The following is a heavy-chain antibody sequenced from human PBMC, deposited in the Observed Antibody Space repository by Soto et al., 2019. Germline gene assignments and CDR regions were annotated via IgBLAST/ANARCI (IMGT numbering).Heavy chain of an antibody. CDR2: IYYSGST. CDR3: ARDGRFLEWLSYDY. J-gene: IGHJ4*02. Sequence: PSETLSLTCTVSGGSISSGGYYWSWIRQHPGKGLEWIGYIYYSGSTNYNPSLKSRVTISVDTSKNQFSLKLSSVTAADTAVYYCARDGRFLEWLSYDYWGQGTLVTVSS. CDR1: GGSISSGGYY. V-gene: IGHV4-31*03. D-gene: IGHD3-3*01.